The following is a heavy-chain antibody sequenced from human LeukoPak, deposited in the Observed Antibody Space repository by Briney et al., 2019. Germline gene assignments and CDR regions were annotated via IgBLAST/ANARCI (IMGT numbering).Heavy chain of an antibody. CDR2: IWYDGSNK. V-gene: IGHV3-33*06. Sequence: QPGRSLRLSCAASGLTFSSYGMHWVRQAPGKGLEWAAVIWYDGSNKYYADSVKGRFTISRDNSKNTLYLQMNSLRAEDTAVYYCAKPGSSSVEAFDIWGQGTMVTVSS. CDR3: AKPGSSSVEAFDI. CDR1: GLTFSSYG. D-gene: IGHD6-13*01. J-gene: IGHJ3*02.